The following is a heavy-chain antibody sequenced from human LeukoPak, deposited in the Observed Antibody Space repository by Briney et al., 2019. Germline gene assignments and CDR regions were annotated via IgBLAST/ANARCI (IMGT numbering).Heavy chain of an antibody. CDR2: IRYDGSNK. Sequence: GGSLRLSCAASGFTFSSYGMHWVRQAPGKGLEWVAFIRYDGSNKYYAGSVKGRFTISRDNSKNTLYLQMNSLRAEDTAVYYCAKKGFHDSYGYDYWGQGTLVTVSS. CDR3: AKKGFHDSYGYDY. V-gene: IGHV3-30*02. D-gene: IGHD5-18*01. J-gene: IGHJ4*02. CDR1: GFTFSSYG.